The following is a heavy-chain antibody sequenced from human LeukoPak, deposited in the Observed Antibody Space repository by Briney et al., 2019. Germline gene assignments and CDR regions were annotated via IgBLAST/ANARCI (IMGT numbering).Heavy chain of an antibody. CDR2: INNDGSST. V-gene: IGHV3-74*01. CDR3: ACYGIAPPY. J-gene: IGHJ4*02. CDR1: GFTSSSYW. D-gene: IGHD2-15*01. Sequence: QPGGSLRLSCAASGFTSSSYWMHWVRQAPGKGLVWVSHINNDGSSTSYADSVKGRFTISRDNAKNTLYLQMNSLRTEDTAVYYCACYGIAPPYWGQGTLVTVSS.